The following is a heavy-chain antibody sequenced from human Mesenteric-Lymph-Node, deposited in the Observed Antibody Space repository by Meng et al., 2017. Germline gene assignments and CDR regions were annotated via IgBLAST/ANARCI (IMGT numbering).Heavy chain of an antibody. CDR2: ISSSSSYI. V-gene: IGHV3-21*01. CDR1: GFTFSSYA. Sequence: GESLKISCAASGFTFSSYAMNWVRQAPGKGLEWVSSISSSSSYIYYADSVKGRFTISRDNAKNSLYLQMNSLRDEDTAVYYCARDRVVGATPDAFDIWGQGTMVTVSS. D-gene: IGHD1-26*01. J-gene: IGHJ3*02. CDR3: ARDRVVGATPDAFDI.